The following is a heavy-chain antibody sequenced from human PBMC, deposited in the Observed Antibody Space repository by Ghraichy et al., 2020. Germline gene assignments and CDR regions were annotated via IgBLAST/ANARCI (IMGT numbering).Heavy chain of an antibody. CDR1: GFTFSHYW. D-gene: IGHD6-19*01. CDR3: FGSGVDF. V-gene: IGHV3-7*03. J-gene: IGHJ4*02. Sequence: GGSLRLSCAASGFTFSHYWMSWVCQGPGKGLEWVANINPDGSQKFYVDSVKGRFTISRDNAKNSFYLQRNSLRAADTAVYYCFGSGVDFWGQGTLVTVSS. CDR2: INPDGSQK.